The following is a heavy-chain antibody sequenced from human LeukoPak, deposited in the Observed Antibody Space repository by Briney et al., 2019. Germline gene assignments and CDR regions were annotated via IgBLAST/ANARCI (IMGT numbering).Heavy chain of an antibody. Sequence: PGGSLRLSCAASGFTFNKYAMTWVRQAPGKGLEWVSVISANGHSTYYVDSVKGRFTISRDNFKNMMYLQMDSLRVEDTAVYYCTLRTDYWGQGILVSVSS. V-gene: IGHV3-23*01. CDR2: ISANGHST. J-gene: IGHJ4*01. CDR3: TLRTDY. CDR1: GFTFNKYA.